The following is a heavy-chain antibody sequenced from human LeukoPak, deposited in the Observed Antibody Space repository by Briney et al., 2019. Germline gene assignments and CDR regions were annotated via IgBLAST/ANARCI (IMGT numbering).Heavy chain of an antibody. CDR3: ARHGGALYGDYYFDY. CDR1: GYSFTSYW. V-gene: IGHV5-51*01. Sequence: GESLKISCKGSGYSFTSYWIGWVRQMPGKGLEWMGIIYPGDSDTRYSPSFQGQVTISADKSISTAYLQRSSLKASDTAMYYCARHGGALYGDYYFDYWGQGTLVTVSS. D-gene: IGHD4-17*01. J-gene: IGHJ4*02. CDR2: IYPGDSDT.